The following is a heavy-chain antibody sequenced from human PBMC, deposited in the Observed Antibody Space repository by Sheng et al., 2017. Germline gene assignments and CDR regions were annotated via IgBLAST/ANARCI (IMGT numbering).Heavy chain of an antibody. V-gene: IGHV3-21*01. Sequence: EVQLVESGGGLVKPGGSLRLSCAASGFTFSSYSMNWVRQAPGKGLEWVSSISSSSSYIYYADSVKGRFTISRDNAKNSLYLQMNSLRAEDTAVYYCARDWYELYYYGMDVWGQGTTVTVSS. CDR1: GFTFSSYS. J-gene: IGHJ6*02. D-gene: IGHD6-13*01. CDR2: ISSSSSYI. CDR3: ARDWYELYYYGMDV.